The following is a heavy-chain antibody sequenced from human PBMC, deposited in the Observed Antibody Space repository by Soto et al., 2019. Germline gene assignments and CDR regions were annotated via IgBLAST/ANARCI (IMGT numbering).Heavy chain of an antibody. CDR1: GYSFTSYW. Sequence: GESLKISCKGSGYSFTSYWISWVRQMPGKGLEWMGRIDPSDSYTNYSPSFQGHVTISADKSISTAYLQWSSLKASDTAMYYCARHVDLGIAAAGTLDPWCQGTLVTVSS. J-gene: IGHJ5*02. CDR2: IDPSDSYT. CDR3: ARHVDLGIAAAGTLDP. V-gene: IGHV5-10-1*01. D-gene: IGHD6-13*01.